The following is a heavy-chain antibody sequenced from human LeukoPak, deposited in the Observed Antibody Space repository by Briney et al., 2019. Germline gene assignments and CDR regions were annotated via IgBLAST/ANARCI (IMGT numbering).Heavy chain of an antibody. CDR1: GGTFSSYA. V-gene: IGHV1-69*06. Sequence: ASVKVSCKASGGTFSSYAISWVRQAPGQGLEWMGGIIPIFGTANYAQKFQGRVTITADKSTSTAYMELSSLRSEDTAVYYCARTYYYDSSGYNYYYYMDVWGKGTTVTVSS. D-gene: IGHD3-22*01. CDR3: ARTYYYDSSGYNYYYYMDV. J-gene: IGHJ6*03. CDR2: IIPIFGTA.